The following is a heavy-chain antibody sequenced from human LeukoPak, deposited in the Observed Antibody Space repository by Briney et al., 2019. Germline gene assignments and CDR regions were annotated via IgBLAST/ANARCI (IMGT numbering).Heavy chain of an antibody. CDR1: GGSISTSNYY. D-gene: IGHD1-26*01. V-gene: IGHV4-39*07. J-gene: IGHJ1*01. Sequence: KPSETLSLTCTVSGGSISTSNYYWGWIRQPPGKGLEWIGNIFYSGSTYYNPSLKSRVTISVDTSKNQFSLKLSSVTAADTAVYYCAREQGWELRYFQHWGQGTLVTVSS. CDR3: AREQGWELRYFQH. CDR2: IFYSGST.